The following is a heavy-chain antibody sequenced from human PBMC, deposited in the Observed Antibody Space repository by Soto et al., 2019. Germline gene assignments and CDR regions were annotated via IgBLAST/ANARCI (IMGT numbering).Heavy chain of an antibody. CDR1: GFTFSSYG. D-gene: IGHD1-7*01. CDR2: ISYDGSNK. J-gene: IGHJ6*02. Sequence: GGSLRLSCAASGFTFSSYGMHWVRQAPGKGLEWVAVISYDGSNKYYADSVKGRFTIPRDNSKNTLYLQMNSLRAEDTAVYYCAKDGITGTTGYYYYGMDVWGQGTTVTVSS. V-gene: IGHV3-30*18. CDR3: AKDGITGTTGYYYYGMDV.